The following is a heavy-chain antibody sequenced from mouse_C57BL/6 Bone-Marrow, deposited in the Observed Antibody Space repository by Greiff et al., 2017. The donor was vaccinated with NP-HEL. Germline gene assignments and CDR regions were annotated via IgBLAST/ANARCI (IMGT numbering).Heavy chain of an antibody. Sequence: VKLMESGAELARPGASVKLSCKASGYTFTSYGISWVKQRTGQGLEWIGEIYPRSGNTYYNEKFKGKATLTADKSSSTAYMELRSLTSEDSAVYFCARFAPIYYYGSSYGYWGQGTTLTVSS. CDR3: ARFAPIYYYGSSYGY. CDR1: GYTFTSYG. CDR2: IYPRSGNT. J-gene: IGHJ2*01. V-gene: IGHV1-81*01. D-gene: IGHD1-1*01.